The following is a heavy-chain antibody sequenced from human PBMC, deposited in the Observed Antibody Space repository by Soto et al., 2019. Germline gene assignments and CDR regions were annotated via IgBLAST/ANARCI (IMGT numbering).Heavy chain of an antibody. V-gene: IGHV1-18*01. J-gene: IGHJ6*02. CDR2: INGYTGNT. Sequence: QVQLVQSGAEVKKPGASVKVSCKASGYTFTSYGITWVRQAPGQGLEWLGGINGYTGNTNSAQKLQGRVTMTTDTSTSTAYMELRSLRSDDTAVYYCARMGDVPYYYSAMDVWGQGTTVTVSS. CDR3: ARMGDVPYYYSAMDV. CDR1: GYTFTSYG. D-gene: IGHD3-16*01.